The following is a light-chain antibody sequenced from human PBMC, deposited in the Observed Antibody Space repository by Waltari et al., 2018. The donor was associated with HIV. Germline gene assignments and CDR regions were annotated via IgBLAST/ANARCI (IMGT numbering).Light chain of an antibody. CDR3: QVWDSGSDHVV. CDR1: HLGSKS. Sequence: SYVLTQPPSVSVAPGPTARITCGGDHLGSKSVHWYQQKPGQAPVLVVYDDSDRPSGIPERFSGSNSGNTATLTISRVEAGDEADFYCQVWDSGSDHVVFGGGTKLTVL. J-gene: IGLJ2*01. CDR2: DDS. V-gene: IGLV3-21*02.